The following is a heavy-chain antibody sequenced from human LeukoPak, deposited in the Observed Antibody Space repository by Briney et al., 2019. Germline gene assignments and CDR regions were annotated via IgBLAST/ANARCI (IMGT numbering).Heavy chain of an antibody. CDR2: IKGKTDGGTT. CDR1: GFTFTNAW. CDR3: TTEFPPLSDSNSYDAFGI. J-gene: IGHJ3*02. Sequence: PGGSLRLSCAASGFTFTNAWMNWVRQAPRKGLEWVGRIKGKTDGGTTDYAAPVKGRFIISRDDSKNTLSLQMNSLKTEDTAVYYCTTEFPPLSDSNSYDAFGIWGQGTMVTVSS. D-gene: IGHD4-11*01. V-gene: IGHV3-15*01.